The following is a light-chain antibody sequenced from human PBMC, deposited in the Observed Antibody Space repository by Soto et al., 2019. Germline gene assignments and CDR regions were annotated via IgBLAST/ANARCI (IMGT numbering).Light chain of an antibody. Sequence: DIQMTQSPSSLSASVGDRVTITCRASQYISTYLNWYRQKSGKAPEVLIYSASTLESGVPSRFSGRGSGTHFTLPIIGLQSEDFATYYCQQSYNTPRTFGAGPKVDIK. J-gene: IGKJ4*02. V-gene: IGKV1-39*01. CDR3: QQSYNTPRT. CDR1: QYISTY. CDR2: SAS.